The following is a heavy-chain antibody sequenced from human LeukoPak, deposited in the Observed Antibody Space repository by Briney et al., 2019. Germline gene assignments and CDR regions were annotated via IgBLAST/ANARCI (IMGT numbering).Heavy chain of an antibody. V-gene: IGHV3-23*01. CDR1: GFTFSSYA. CDR3: AKSVAGGSGYYYDMDV. CDR2: ISGSDGGT. Sequence: PGGSLRLSCAASGFTFSSYATSWVRLAPGKGLEWVSGISGSDGGTYYADSVKGRFTISRDNSKNTLYLQMNSLRAEDTAVYYCAKSVAGGSGYYYDMDVWGQGTTVTVSS. D-gene: IGHD3-10*01. J-gene: IGHJ6*02.